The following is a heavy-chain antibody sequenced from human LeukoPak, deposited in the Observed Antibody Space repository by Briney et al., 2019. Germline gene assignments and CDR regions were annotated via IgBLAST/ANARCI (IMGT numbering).Heavy chain of an antibody. CDR1: GGAFSSYA. CDR2: IIPIIGTA. D-gene: IGHD5-18*01. V-gene: IGHV1-69*05. Sequence: SVKVSCKTSGGAFSSYAISWVRQAPGQGLEWMGGIIPIIGTANYAQKFQGRVTITTDESTSTAYMELSSLRSEDTAVYYCARDWDTAMLSWGQGTLVTVSS. CDR3: ARDWDTAMLS. J-gene: IGHJ5*02.